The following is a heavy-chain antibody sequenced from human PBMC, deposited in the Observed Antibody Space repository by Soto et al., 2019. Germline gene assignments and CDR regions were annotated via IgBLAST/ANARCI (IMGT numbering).Heavy chain of an antibody. CDR1: GGSISSSNW. CDR3: ERRWGEGRVDY. V-gene: IGHV4-4*02. D-gene: IGHD3-10*01. Sequence: QVQLQESGPGLVKPSGPLSLTCAVSGGSISSSNWWSWVRQPPGKGLEWIGEIYHSGNTNYNPSLKSRVTMAVDTSRNQFSLKLRSVTAADTAVYYCERRWGEGRVDYWGQGTLGTVSS. CDR2: IYHSGNT. J-gene: IGHJ4*02.